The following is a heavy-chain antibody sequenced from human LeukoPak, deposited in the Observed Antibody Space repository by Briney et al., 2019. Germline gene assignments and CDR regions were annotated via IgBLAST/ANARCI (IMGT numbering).Heavy chain of an antibody. CDR1: GYTFTDYY. CDR3: ARDRREVSYYGSGSFKFGENYFDY. V-gene: IGHV1-2*02. CDR2: INPNSGGT. D-gene: IGHD3-10*01. J-gene: IGHJ4*02. Sequence: GASVKVSCKASGYTFTDYYIHWVRQAPGQGLEWMGWINPNSGGTNYAQKFQGRVTMTRDTSISTAYMELSRLRSDDTAVYYCARDRREVSYYGSGSFKFGENYFDYWGQGTLVTVSS.